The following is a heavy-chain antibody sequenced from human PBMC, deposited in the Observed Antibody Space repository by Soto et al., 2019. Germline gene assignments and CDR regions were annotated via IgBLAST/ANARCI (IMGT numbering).Heavy chain of an antibody. D-gene: IGHD2-15*01. CDR2: ISYDGSNK. CDR3: ARETIVVVVAAKFGYFDY. Sequence: QVQLVESGGGVVQPGRSLRLSCAASGFTFSSYAMHWVRQAPGKGLEWVVVISYDGSNKYYADSVKGRFTISRDNSKNTLYLQMNSLRAEDTAVYYCARETIVVVVAAKFGYFDYWGQGTLVTVSS. V-gene: IGHV3-30-3*01. J-gene: IGHJ4*02. CDR1: GFTFSSYA.